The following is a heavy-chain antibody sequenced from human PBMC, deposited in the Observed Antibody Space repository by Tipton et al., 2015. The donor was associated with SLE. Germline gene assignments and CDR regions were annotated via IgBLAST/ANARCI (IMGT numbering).Heavy chain of an antibody. CDR3: ARGGGFDAFDI. Sequence: TLSPTCTVSGGSISSYYWSWMRQPPGKGLEWIGYIYYSGSTNYNPSLKSRVTISLDTSKNQFSLKLSSVTAADTAVYYCARGGGFDAFDIWGQGTMVTVSS. V-gene: IGHV4-59*01. J-gene: IGHJ3*02. D-gene: IGHD2-15*01. CDR2: IYYSGST. CDR1: GGSISSYY.